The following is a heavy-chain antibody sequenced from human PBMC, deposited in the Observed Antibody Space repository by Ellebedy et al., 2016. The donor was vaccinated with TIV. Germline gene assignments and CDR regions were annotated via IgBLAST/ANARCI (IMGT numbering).Heavy chain of an antibody. CDR3: TAAPIMGPTREGDRMDV. J-gene: IGHJ6*02. CDR1: GVTFSDYF. D-gene: IGHD1-26*01. V-gene: IGHV3-11*04. Sequence: PGGSLRLSCTASGVTFSDYFINWIRQAPGKGLEWVSYISSSGTTTYYADSVKSRFTISRDHAKNSLYLQMNILRAEDMAVYYCTAAPIMGPTREGDRMDVWGQGTTVTVSS. CDR2: ISSSGTTT.